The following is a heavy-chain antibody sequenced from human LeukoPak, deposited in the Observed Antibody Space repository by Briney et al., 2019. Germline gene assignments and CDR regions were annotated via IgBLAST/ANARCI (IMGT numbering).Heavy chain of an antibody. CDR3: ARDIYSIAE. D-gene: IGHD1-26*01. V-gene: IGHV3-23*01. Sequence: GGSLRLSCAASGFTFSTYAMGWVRQAPGEGLEWVSSIKGGGGDPFYADSVKGRFTISKDNAKNTVYLQMSSLRVEDTAVYYCARDIYSIAEWGQGTLVAVSS. CDR1: GFTFSTYA. J-gene: IGHJ4*02. CDR2: IKGGGGDP.